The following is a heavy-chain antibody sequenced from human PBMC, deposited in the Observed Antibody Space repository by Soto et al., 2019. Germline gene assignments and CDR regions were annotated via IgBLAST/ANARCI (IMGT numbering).Heavy chain of an antibody. CDR3: VLLTAVAGSIDY. CDR2: IYHSGST. V-gene: IGHV4-38-2*01. J-gene: IGHJ4*02. D-gene: IGHD6-19*01. CDR1: GYSISSGYY. Sequence: PSETLSLTCAVSGYSISSGYYWGWIRQPPGKGLEWIGSIYHSGSTYYNPSLKSRVTISVDTSKNQFSLKLSSVTAADTAVYYCVLLTAVAGSIDYSGQGTLVTVSS.